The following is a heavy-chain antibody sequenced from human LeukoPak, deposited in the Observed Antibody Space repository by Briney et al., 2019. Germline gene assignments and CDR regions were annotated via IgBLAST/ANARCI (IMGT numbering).Heavy chain of an antibody. J-gene: IGHJ5*02. D-gene: IGHD3-9*01. Sequence: GGSLRLSCAASGFTFSSYAMSWVRQAPGKGLEWVSAISGSGGSTYYADSVKGRFTISRDNAKNSLYLQMNSLRAEDMALYYCAKGPKRYFDWLGNWFDPWGQGTLVTVSS. V-gene: IGHV3-23*01. CDR1: GFTFSSYA. CDR2: ISGSGGST. CDR3: AKGPKRYFDWLGNWFDP.